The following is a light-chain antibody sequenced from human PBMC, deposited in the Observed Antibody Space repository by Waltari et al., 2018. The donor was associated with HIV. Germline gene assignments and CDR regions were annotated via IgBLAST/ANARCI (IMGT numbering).Light chain of an antibody. CDR1: QSVLYSSSNKNS. J-gene: IGKJ1*01. CDR2: WAS. CDR3: QQYYSTWWT. V-gene: IGKV4-1*01. Sequence: DIVMTQSPDSLAVSLGERATINCKSSQSVLYSSSNKNSLAWYQHKPGQPPKLLIYWASTRESGVPDRFSGSGSGTDFTLTISSLQAEDVAVYYCQQYYSTWWTFGQGTKVEIK.